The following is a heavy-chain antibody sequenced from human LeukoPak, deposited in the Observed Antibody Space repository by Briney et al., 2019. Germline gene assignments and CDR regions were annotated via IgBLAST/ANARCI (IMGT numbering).Heavy chain of an antibody. V-gene: IGHV4-61*01. CDR1: GGSVSSGSYY. CDR2: IYYSGST. Sequence: SETLSLTCTVSGGSVSSGSYYWSWIRQPPGKGLEWIGYIYYSGSTNYNPSLKSRVTISVATSKNQFSLKLSSVTAADTAVYYCARDYGVARRDYYYGMDVWGQGTTVTVSS. J-gene: IGHJ6*02. CDR3: ARDYGVARRDYYYGMDV. D-gene: IGHD4-17*01.